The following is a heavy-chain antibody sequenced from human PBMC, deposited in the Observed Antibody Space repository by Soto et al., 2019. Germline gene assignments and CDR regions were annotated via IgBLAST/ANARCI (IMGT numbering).Heavy chain of an antibody. CDR3: ARDGSQRPATY. V-gene: IGHV4-59*02. J-gene: IGHJ1*01. D-gene: IGHD3-10*01. CDR2: IYDRGIT. CDR1: GGSVSSGY. Sequence: PSETLSLTCTVSGGSVSSGYWIWIRQPPGKGLENIGYIYDRGITNYNPSLKSRVTISVDTSKNQFSLKLSSVTAADTAVYYCARDGSQRPATYWGQGTLVTVSS.